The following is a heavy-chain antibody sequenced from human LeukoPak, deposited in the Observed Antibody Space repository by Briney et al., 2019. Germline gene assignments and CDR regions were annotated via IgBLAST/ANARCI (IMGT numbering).Heavy chain of an antibody. CDR1: GGSISSYY. V-gene: IGHV4-4*07. J-gene: IGHJ4*02. CDR3: ARDSDGYNYFFDY. Sequence: PSETLSLTCTVSGGSISSYYWSWIRQPAGKGLEWIGSIYYSGSTYYNPSLKSRVTISLDTSKNQFSLKLTSVTAADTAVYFCARDSDGYNYFFDYWGQGALVTVSS. D-gene: IGHD5-24*01. CDR2: IYYSGST.